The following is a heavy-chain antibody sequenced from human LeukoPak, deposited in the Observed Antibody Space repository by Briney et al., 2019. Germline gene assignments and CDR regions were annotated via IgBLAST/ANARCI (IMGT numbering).Heavy chain of an antibody. CDR2: MNPNSGNT. Sequence: ASVKVSCKASGYTFISYDINWVRQATGQGLEWMGWMNPNSGNTGYAQKFRGRVTMTRNTSISTAYMELSSLRSEDTAVYYCARVGSSWYDVDYWGQGTLVTVSS. J-gene: IGHJ4*02. CDR1: GYTFISYD. D-gene: IGHD6-13*01. CDR3: ARVGSSWYDVDY. V-gene: IGHV1-8*01.